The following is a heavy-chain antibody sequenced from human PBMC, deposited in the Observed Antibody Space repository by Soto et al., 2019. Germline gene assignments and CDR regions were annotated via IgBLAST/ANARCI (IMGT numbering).Heavy chain of an antibody. V-gene: IGHV3-30*18. CDR2: IAYDGNEK. J-gene: IGHJ6*02. D-gene: IGHD1-26*01. CDR3: GKDVGDYVPYYYGVDV. CDR1: GFTFKTHA. Sequence: QVQLVESGGGVVQPGTSLRLSCAASGFTFKTHAMHWVRQAPGKGLEWMAVIAYDGNEKFYADSVKGRYTISRDNSKNALYLKRYTMRNEDTAVYYCGKDVGDYVPYYYGVDVWGQGTTVTVS.